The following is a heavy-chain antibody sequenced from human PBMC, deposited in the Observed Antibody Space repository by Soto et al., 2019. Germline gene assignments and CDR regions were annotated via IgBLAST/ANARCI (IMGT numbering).Heavy chain of an antibody. CDR3: WFDP. V-gene: IGHV3-23*05. Sequence: VGSLRLSCAASGFSFSDYSMNWVRQAPGKGLEWVSFIDLSGTTTYYRDSVKGRFTIFKDKSMNTVYYCARDSLVVAATTVGNWFDPWGQGTLVTVSS. J-gene: IGHJ5*02. D-gene: IGHD2-15*01. CDR1: GFSFSDYS. CDR2: IDLSGTTT.